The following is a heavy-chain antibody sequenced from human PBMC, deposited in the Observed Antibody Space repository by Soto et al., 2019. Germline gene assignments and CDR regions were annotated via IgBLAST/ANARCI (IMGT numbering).Heavy chain of an antibody. J-gene: IGHJ4*02. Sequence: QVHLVQSGAEVKKPGASVKLSCEASGFTFNSPDSSFFHWVRQAPGQGLEWMGWISSYNGNTRYAQKFQGRVSMTTDTSTNTGSMELRSLTSDDTAVYYCATGGGQRYGEFDFWGQGTLVTVSS. CDR1: GFTFNSPDSSF. D-gene: IGHD1-26*01. CDR3: ATGGGQRYGEFDF. CDR2: ISSYNGNT. V-gene: IGHV1-18*04.